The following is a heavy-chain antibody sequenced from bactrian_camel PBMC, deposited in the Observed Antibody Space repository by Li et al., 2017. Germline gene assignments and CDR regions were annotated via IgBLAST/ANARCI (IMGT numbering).Heavy chain of an antibody. CDR2: IDNGGRA. V-gene: IGHV3S53*01. J-gene: IGHJ4*01. D-gene: IGHD5*01. CDR3: ALDPTHMGWHGGPRF. CDR1: GDTYMIYC. Sequence: VQLVESGGGSVQAGGSLRLSCAESGDTYMIYCVGWFRQAPGKEREVVAAIDNGGRASYADSVKGRFTISKDNAKNTLYLEMNSLKFEDTAMYYCALDPTHMGWHGGPRFWGRGTQVTVS.